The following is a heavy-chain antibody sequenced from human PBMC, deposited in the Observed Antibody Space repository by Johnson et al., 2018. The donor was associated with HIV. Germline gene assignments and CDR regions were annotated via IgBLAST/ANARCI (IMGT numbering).Heavy chain of an antibody. CDR1: GLIFSRSW. CDR2: TNSDGSTT. J-gene: IGHJ3*02. Sequence: VQLVESGGGLVQPGGSLRLSCAASGLIFSRSWIHWVRQAPGKGLVWVSRTNSDGSTTNYADSVKGRFTISRDNAKNTVHMQMNSLSAEDTAVYYCAKDLETGDDYVWGSYQRGAFDIWGQGTMVTVSS. V-gene: IGHV3-74*01. CDR3: AKDLETGDDYVWGSYQRGAFDI. D-gene: IGHD3-16*02.